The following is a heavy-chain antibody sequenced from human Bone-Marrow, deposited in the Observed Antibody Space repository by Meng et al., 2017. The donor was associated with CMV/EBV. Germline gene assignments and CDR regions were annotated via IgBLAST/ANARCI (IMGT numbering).Heavy chain of an antibody. CDR2: INPNDDT. CDR3: ARSSGWSRFDY. CDR1: GYTFTSYG. V-gene: IGHV1-2*02. D-gene: IGHD6-19*01. Sequence: QVQLVQSGAEVKKPGASVKVSCKASGYTFTSYGISWVRQAPGQWLEWMGWINPNDDTNYAQNFQGRVTMTRDMSINTVYMELSRLTSDDTAVYYCARSSGWSRFDYWGLGTLVTVSS. J-gene: IGHJ4*02.